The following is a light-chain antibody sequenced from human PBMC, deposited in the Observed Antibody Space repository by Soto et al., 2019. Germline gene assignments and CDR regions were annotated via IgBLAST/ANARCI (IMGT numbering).Light chain of an antibody. CDR1: HSVTNNY. V-gene: IGKV3-20*01. CDR3: QQYGSSPRT. CDR2: GAS. Sequence: ENVLTQSPGTLSLSPGERATLSCWASHSVTNNYIAWYQQKTGQAPRLLNFGASDRATGIPDRFSGGGSGTYFTLTISRLEPEDFAVYYCQQYGSSPRTFGQGTKLEIK. J-gene: IGKJ2*02.